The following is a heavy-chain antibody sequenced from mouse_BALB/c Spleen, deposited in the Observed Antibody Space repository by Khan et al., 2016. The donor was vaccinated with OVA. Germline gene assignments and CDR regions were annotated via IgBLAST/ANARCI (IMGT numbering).Heavy chain of an antibody. V-gene: IGHV5-6*01. D-gene: IGHD1-2*01. CDR2: MSSGGSYT. CDR1: GFIFSSYG. Sequence: EVELVESGGDLVKPGGSLKLSCAASGFIFSSYGMSWVRQTPDKRLEWVATMSSGGSYTYYPDSVKGRFTISRDNAKNTLNLQMSSLKSEDTGMYYCARFITTTSGDYYGMDYWGQGTSVTVSS. J-gene: IGHJ4*01. CDR3: ARFITTTSGDYYGMDY.